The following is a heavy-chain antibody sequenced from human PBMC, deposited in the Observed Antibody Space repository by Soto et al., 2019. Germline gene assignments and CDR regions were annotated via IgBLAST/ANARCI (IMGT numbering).Heavy chain of an antibody. CDR1: GFTFSSYG. Sequence: QVQLVESGGGVVQPGRSLRLSCAASGFTFSSYGMHWVRQAPGKGLEWVAVIWYDGSNKYYADSVKGRFTISRDNSKNTLYLQMNSLRAEDTAVYYCARNSSPRGGYYNYYYYYGMDVWGQGTTVTVSS. V-gene: IGHV3-33*01. CDR2: IWYDGSNK. J-gene: IGHJ6*02. D-gene: IGHD3-3*01. CDR3: ARNSSPRGGYYNYYYYYGMDV.